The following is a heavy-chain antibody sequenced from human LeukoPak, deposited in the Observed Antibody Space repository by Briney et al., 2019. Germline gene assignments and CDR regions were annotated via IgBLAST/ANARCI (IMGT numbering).Heavy chain of an antibody. CDR1: GFTFSSYA. CDR3: AKTGTTGTAVSFDY. Sequence: PGGSLRLSCAASGFTFSSYAMSWVRQAPGKGLEWVSAISGSGGSTCYADSVKGQFTISRDNSKNTLYLQMNSLRAEDTAVYYCAKTGTTGTAVSFDYWGQGTLVTVSS. D-gene: IGHD1-1*01. J-gene: IGHJ4*02. V-gene: IGHV3-23*01. CDR2: ISGSGGST.